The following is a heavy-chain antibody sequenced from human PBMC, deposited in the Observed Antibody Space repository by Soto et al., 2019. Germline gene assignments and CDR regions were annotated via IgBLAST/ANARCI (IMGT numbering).Heavy chain of an antibody. D-gene: IGHD6-6*01. CDR2: ISWNSGSI. CDR1: GFTFDDYA. J-gene: IGHJ6*03. Sequence: DVQLVESGGGLVQPGRSLRLSCAASGFTFDDYAMHWVRQAPGKGLEWVSGISWNSGSIGYADSVKGRFTISRDNAKNSLYLQMNSLRAEDTDLYYCARARHYYYYMDVWGKGTTVTVSS. V-gene: IGHV3-9*01. CDR3: ARARHYYYYMDV.